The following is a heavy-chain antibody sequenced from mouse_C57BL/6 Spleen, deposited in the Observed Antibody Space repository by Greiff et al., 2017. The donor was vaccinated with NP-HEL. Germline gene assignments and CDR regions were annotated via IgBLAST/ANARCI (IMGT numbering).Heavy chain of an antibody. CDR2: IDPETGGT. D-gene: IGHD1-1*01. V-gene: IGHV1-15*01. CDR3: TTYYYGSPLDY. J-gene: IGHJ2*01. CDR1: GYTFTDYE. Sequence: VQLQQSGAELVRPGASVTLSCKASGYTFTDYEMHWVKQTPVHGLEWIGAIDPETGGTAYNQKFKGKAILTADKSSSTAYMELRSLTSEDSAVYYCTTYYYGSPLDYWGQGTTLTVSS.